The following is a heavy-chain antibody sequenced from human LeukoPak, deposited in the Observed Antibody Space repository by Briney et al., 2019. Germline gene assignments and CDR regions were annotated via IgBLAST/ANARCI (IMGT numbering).Heavy chain of an antibody. Sequence: SETLSLTCTVSGGSISSSSYYWGWIRQPPGKGLEWIGSIYYSGSTYYNPSLKSRVTISVDTSKNQFSLKLSSVTAADTAVYYCARRIAAPQRIYYYYYMDVWGKGTTVTVSS. V-gene: IGHV4-39*01. CDR3: ARRIAAPQRIYYYYYMDV. CDR1: GGSISSSSYY. CDR2: IYYSGST. D-gene: IGHD6-13*01. J-gene: IGHJ6*03.